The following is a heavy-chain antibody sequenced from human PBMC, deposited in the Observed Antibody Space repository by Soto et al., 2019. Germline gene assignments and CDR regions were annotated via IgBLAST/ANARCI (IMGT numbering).Heavy chain of an antibody. V-gene: IGHV6-1*01. CDR1: GDSVSSNNAA. CDR3: ARWARSWCFNS. J-gene: IGHJ4*02. D-gene: IGHD6-13*01. Sequence: SQTLSLTCAISGDSVSSNNAAWSWFRQSPSRGLEWLGRTYYRAKWYNDYAVSVKSRTTINPDTSKNQFSLQLNSVTPEDTAVFYCARWARSWCFNSWAQGIWVPVSS. CDR2: TYYRAKWYN.